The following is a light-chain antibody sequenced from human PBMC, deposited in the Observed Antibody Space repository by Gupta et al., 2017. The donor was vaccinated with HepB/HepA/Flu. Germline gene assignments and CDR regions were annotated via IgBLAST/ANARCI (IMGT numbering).Light chain of an antibody. CDR3: AVWDDSLNGRVV. CDR2: RNN. V-gene: IGLV1-47*01. CDR1: SSNIGKNY. J-gene: IGLJ2*01. Sequence: QSVVTQPPSASGTPGHRVTISCSGSSSNIGKNYVYWYQQFPGTAPKLLINRNNERPSGVSARFSASKSGTSASLAISGLRSEDEADYYCAVWDDSLNGRVVFGGGTRLTVL.